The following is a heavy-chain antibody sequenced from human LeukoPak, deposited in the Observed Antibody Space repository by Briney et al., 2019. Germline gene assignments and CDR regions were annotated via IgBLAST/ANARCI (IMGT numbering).Heavy chain of an antibody. CDR2: IYSGGST. J-gene: IGHJ4*02. CDR3: RWEPKY. Sequence: GGSLRLSCAASGFTVSNNYMSWVRHTPGKGLEWVSLIYSGGSTYYADSVKGRFTISRDNSKNTLYLQMNSLRAEDTAVYYCRWEPKYWSQGTLVTVSS. CDR1: GFTVSNNY. V-gene: IGHV3-66*01. D-gene: IGHD1-26*01.